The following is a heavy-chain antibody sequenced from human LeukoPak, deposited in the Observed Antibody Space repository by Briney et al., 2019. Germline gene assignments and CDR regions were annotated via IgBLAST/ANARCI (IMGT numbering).Heavy chain of an antibody. Sequence: GGSLRLSCAASGFTFDDYGMSWVRQAPGKGLEWVSGINWNGGSTGYADSVKGRFTISRDNAKNSLYLQMNSLRAEDTALYYCARSPTPTYYYDSSAPIREAFDIWGQGTMVTVSS. CDR3: ARSPTPTYYYDSSAPIREAFDI. J-gene: IGHJ3*02. D-gene: IGHD3-22*01. CDR1: GFTFDDYG. CDR2: INWNGGST. V-gene: IGHV3-20*04.